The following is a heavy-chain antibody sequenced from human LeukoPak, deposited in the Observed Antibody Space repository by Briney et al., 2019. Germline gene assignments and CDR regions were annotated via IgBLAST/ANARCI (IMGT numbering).Heavy chain of an antibody. D-gene: IGHD2-15*01. CDR1: GYTFTGYY. J-gene: IGHJ6*02. Sequence: ASVKVSCTASGYTFTGYYMHWVRQAPGQGLEWMGWINPNSGGTNYAQKFQGRVTMTRDTSISTAYMELSRLRSDDTAVYYCARERILGYCSGGSCPIGYYYYYGMDVWGQGTTVTVSS. CDR3: ARERILGYCSGGSCPIGYYYYYGMDV. CDR2: INPNSGGT. V-gene: IGHV1-2*02.